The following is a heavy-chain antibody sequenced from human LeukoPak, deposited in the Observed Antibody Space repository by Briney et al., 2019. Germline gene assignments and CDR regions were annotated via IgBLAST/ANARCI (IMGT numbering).Heavy chain of an antibody. CDR1: GFTFSSYS. D-gene: IGHD4-17*01. J-gene: IGHJ4*02. V-gene: IGHV3-21*01. CDR3: ASHHDYGDYVDY. CDR2: ISSSSSYI. Sequence: GSLRLSCAASGFTFSSYSMNWVRQAPGKGLELVSSISSSSSYIYYADSVKGRFTISRDNAKNSLYLQMNSLRAEDTAVYYCASHHDYGDYVDYWGQGTLVTVSS.